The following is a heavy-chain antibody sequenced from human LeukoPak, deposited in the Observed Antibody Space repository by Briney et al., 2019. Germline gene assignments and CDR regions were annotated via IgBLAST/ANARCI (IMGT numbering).Heavy chain of an antibody. CDR2: ISSSGSYI. V-gene: IGHV3-21*01. J-gene: IGHJ6*03. CDR1: GFTSNSYT. D-gene: IGHD5-12*01. CDR3: AREAVGLRDLYYYYHYMDV. Sequence: PGGSLRLSCAASGFTSNSYTINWVRRAPGKGLEWVSSISSSGSYIYYADSVKGRFTFSRDNAKNSLYLQMNSLRAEDTAVYYCAREAVGLRDLYYYYHYMDVWGKGTTVTVSS.